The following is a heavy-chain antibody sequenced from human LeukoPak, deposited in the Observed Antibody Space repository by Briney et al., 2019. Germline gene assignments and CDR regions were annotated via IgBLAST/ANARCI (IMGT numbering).Heavy chain of an antibody. J-gene: IGHJ3*02. CDR3: ARRIHYYDSSGYEDAFDI. CDR2: IYPGDSDT. Sequence: GESLKISCKGSGYSFTSYWIGWVRPLPGKGLEWMGIIYPGDSDTRYSPSFQGQVTISAAKPISTAYLQWSSRKASDTAMYYCARRIHYYDSSGYEDAFDIWGQGTMVTVSS. V-gene: IGHV5-51*01. D-gene: IGHD3-22*01. CDR1: GYSFTSYW.